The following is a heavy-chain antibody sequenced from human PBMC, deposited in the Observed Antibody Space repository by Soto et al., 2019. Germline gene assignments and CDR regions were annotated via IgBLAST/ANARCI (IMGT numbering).Heavy chain of an antibody. D-gene: IGHD5-18*01. CDR3: ARGLGGYSYDEEWDY. CDR1: GGSISSYY. J-gene: IGHJ4*02. V-gene: IGHV4-59*01. Sequence: QVQLQESGPGLVKPSETLSLTCTVSGGSISSYYWSWIRQPPGKGLEWIGYIYYSGSTNYNPSLKSRVTISVDTSKNQFPLKLSSVTAADTAVYYCARGLGGYSYDEEWDYWGQGTLVTVSS. CDR2: IYYSGST.